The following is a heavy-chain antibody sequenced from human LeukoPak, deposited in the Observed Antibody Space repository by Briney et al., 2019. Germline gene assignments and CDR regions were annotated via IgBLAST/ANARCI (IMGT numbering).Heavy chain of an antibody. V-gene: IGHV3-53*01. D-gene: IGHD2-8*02. Sequence: GGSLRLSCAASGFTFRSYAMSWVRQAPGKGLEWVSVVYSGDNTYYADSVKGRLTISRDNSKNTLYLQMNSLRAEDTAVYYCARDREPGTSASRFDYWGQGTLVTVSS. CDR1: GFTFRSYA. CDR3: ARDREPGTSASRFDY. J-gene: IGHJ4*02. CDR2: VYSGDNT.